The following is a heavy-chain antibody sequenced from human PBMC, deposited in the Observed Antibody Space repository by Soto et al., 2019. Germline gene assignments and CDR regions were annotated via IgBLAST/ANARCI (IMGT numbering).Heavy chain of an antibody. J-gene: IGHJ2*01. V-gene: IGHV3-30*18. CDR3: AKEVVAGNWYFDL. CDR1: GFTFSSYG. Sequence: QVQLVESGGGVVEPGRSLRLSCAASGFTFSSYGMHWVRQAPGKGLEWVAVISYDGSNKYYADSVKGRFTISRDNSKNTLYLQMNSLRAEDTAVYYCAKEVVAGNWYFDLWGRGTLVTVSS. CDR2: ISYDGSNK.